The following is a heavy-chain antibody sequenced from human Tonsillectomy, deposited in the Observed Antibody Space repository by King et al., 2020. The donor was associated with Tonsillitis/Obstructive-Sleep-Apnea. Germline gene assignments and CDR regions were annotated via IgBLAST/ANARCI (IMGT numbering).Heavy chain of an antibody. Sequence: HVQLVQSGAEVKKPGASVKVSCKVSGYTLTELSMHWVRQAPGKGLEWMGGFDPEDGETIYAQKFQGRVTMTEDTSTDTAYMQLSSLRSEDTAVYYCASTYYYDSSVSEQDYWGQGTLVTVSS. J-gene: IGHJ4*02. CDR2: FDPEDGET. CDR1: GYTLTELS. D-gene: IGHD3-22*01. CDR3: ASTYYYDSSVSEQDY. V-gene: IGHV1-24*01.